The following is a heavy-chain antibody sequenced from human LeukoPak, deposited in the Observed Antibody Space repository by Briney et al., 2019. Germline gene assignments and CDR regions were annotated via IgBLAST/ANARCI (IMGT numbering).Heavy chain of an antibody. CDR3: ARLLVTAISEYYFDY. CDR1: GFTFSSYS. D-gene: IGHD2-21*02. J-gene: IGHJ4*02. CDR2: ISSSSSYI. Sequence: AGGSLRLSCAASGFTFSSYSMSWVRQAPGKGLEWVSSISSSSSYIYYADSVEGRFTISRDNAKNSLYLQMNSLRAEDTAVYYCARLLVTAISEYYFDYWGQGTLVTVSS. V-gene: IGHV3-21*01.